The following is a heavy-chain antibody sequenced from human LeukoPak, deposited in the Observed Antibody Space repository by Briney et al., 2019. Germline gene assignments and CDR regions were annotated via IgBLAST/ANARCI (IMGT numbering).Heavy chain of an antibody. V-gene: IGHV4-39*01. CDR3: ASKDSSWYCFDS. CDR1: GGSISGSSYY. CDR2: IYYSGST. Sequence: SETLSLTCNVSGGSISGSSYYWAWIRQPPGKGLEWIGSIYYSGSTYYNPSLKSRLTISVDTSKNQFSLKLNSVTAADTVVYYCASKDSSWYCFDSWGQGSLVTVSS. J-gene: IGHJ4*02. D-gene: IGHD6-13*01.